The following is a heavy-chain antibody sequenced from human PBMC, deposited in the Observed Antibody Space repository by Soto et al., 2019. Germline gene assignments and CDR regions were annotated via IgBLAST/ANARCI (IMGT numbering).Heavy chain of an antibody. CDR3: ASGDRGGFDL. CDR2: ISSGGSLI. Sequence: GGSLRLSCAASGFSINTYSMSWVRQAPGKGLEWLSYISSGGSLIYYADSVKGRFTISRDNARNTVSLQMSSLRAEDTAIYYCASGDRGGFDLWGHGTMVTFSS. J-gene: IGHJ3*01. V-gene: IGHV3-21*05. CDR1: GFSINTYS. D-gene: IGHD3-10*01.